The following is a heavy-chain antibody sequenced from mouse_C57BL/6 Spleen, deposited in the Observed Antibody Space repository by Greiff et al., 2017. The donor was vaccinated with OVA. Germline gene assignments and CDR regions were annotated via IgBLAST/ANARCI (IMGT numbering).Heavy chain of an antibody. CDR1: GYTFTSYW. J-gene: IGHJ3*01. D-gene: IGHD1-1*01. V-gene: IGHV1-64*01. Sequence: VQLQQPGAELVKPGASVKLSCKASGYTFTSYWMHWVKQRPGQGLEWIGMIHPNSGSTNYNEKFKSKATLTVDKSSSTAYMQLSSLTSEDSAVYYCAREAITTVGTYWGQGTLVTVSA. CDR3: AREAITTVGTY. CDR2: IHPNSGST.